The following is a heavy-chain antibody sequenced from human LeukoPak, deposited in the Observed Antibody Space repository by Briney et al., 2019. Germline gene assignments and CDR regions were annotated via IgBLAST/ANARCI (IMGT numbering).Heavy chain of an antibody. CDR3: ARHKADYDILTGYSYNWFDP. CDR2: IYPGDSDT. Sequence: GESLQISCEGSGYTFSAYWIGWVRQMPGKGLEWMGIIYPGDSDTRYSPSFQGQVTISADKSISTAYLQWSSLKASDTAMYYCARHKADYDILTGYSYNWFDPWGQGTLVTVSS. CDR1: GYTFSAYW. V-gene: IGHV5-51*01. D-gene: IGHD3-9*01. J-gene: IGHJ5*02.